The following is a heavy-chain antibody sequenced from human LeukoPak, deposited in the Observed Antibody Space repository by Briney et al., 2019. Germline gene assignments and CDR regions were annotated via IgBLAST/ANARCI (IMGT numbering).Heavy chain of an antibody. J-gene: IGHJ4*02. CDR2: IYYSGST. Sequence: SETLSLTCTVSGGSISGYYWSWIRQPPGKGLEWIGYIYYSGSTSYNPSLRSRVTMSVDTSKNQFSLKLTSVTAADTAVYYCARHFPNWGSFGYWGQGTLVTVSS. CDR3: ARHFPNWGSFGY. D-gene: IGHD7-27*01. V-gene: IGHV4-59*08. CDR1: GGSISGYY.